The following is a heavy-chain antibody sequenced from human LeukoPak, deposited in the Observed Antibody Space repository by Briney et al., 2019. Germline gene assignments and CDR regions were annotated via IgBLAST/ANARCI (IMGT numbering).Heavy chain of an antibody. J-gene: IGHJ4*02. CDR1: GGSISSSSYY. D-gene: IGHD3-16*01. CDR3: ARGTYSFRVDY. CDR2: IYYSGGT. Sequence: SETLSLTCTVSGGSISSSSYYWGWIRQPPGKGLEWIGTIYYSGGTYYNPSLKSRVTISVDTSKNQFSLKLSSVTAADTAVYYCARGTYSFRVDYWGQGTLVTVSS. V-gene: IGHV4-39*07.